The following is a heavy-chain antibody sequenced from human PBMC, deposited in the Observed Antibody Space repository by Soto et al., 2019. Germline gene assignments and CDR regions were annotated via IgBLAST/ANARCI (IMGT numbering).Heavy chain of an antibody. J-gene: IGHJ2*01. CDR3: ASDGGTYYRHRYWFFDL. CDR1: TSTFSTSA. Sequence: DVQLLESGGGLTQPGGSLRLSCAASTSTFSTSAMNWVRQAPGKGLEWVSGISGSGIATYYTDSVKGRFTISRDNSKNTVCLQMNNLSAEDTAIYYCASDGGTYYRHRYWFFDLWGRGTLVTVSS. CDR2: ISGSGIAT. D-gene: IGHD3-22*01. V-gene: IGHV3-23*01.